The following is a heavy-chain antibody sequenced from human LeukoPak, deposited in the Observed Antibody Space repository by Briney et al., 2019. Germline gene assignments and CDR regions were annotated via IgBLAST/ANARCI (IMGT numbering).Heavy chain of an antibody. D-gene: IGHD5-18*01. CDR1: GFTFSGYG. J-gene: IGHJ4*02. V-gene: IGHV3-33*06. CDR3: AKDWGYTTMVSYYFDY. CDR2: IWYDGNNK. Sequence: GGSLRLSCAASGFTFSGYGMHWVRQAPDKGLEWVAVIWYDGNNKYYADSVKGRFTTSRDNSKNTLYLQMNSLRAEDTAVYYCAKDWGYTTMVSYYFDYWGQGALVTVSS.